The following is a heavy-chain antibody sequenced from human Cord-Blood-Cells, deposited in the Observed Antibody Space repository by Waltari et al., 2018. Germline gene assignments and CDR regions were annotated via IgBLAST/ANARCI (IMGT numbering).Heavy chain of an antibody. V-gene: IGHV4-59*01. CDR2: IYYSGST. D-gene: IGHD3-10*01. Sequence: QVQLQESGPGLVKPSETLSLTCTVSGGSISSYYWSWIRQPPGKGLEWIGYIYYSGSTDYTPTLKGRVTISVDTTKNQFSLKLSSVTAADAAVYYCARDSYGSGSYYYYYYGMDVWGQGTTVTVSS. CDR1: GGSISSYY. CDR3: ARDSYGSGSYYYYYYGMDV. J-gene: IGHJ6*02.